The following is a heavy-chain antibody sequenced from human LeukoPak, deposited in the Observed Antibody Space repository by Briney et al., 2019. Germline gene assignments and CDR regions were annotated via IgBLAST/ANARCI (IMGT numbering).Heavy chain of an antibody. CDR1: GFTFSNYW. V-gene: IGHV3-7*05. CDR2: IKQDGSEE. Sequence: GRTLRLSCAASGFTFSNYWMSWVRQAPGKGQEWVAIIKQDGSEEVYVDSLKGRFTISRDNAKNSLFLQMNTLRAEDTAVYYCARDPYSSTWSYGMDVWGQGTTVTVSS. CDR3: ARDPYSSTWSYGMDV. J-gene: IGHJ6*02. D-gene: IGHD6-6*01.